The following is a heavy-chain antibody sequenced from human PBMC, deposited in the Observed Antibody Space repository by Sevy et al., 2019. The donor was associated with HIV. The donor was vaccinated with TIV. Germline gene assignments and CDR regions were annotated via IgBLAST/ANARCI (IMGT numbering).Heavy chain of an antibody. J-gene: IGHJ5*02. V-gene: IGHV3-7*01. Sequence: GGSLRLSCAASGFTFSDYWMSWVRQAPGKGLEWVANIKQDGSQKYFVDSVKGRFTISRDNAKNSLYLQMNSLRAEDTAVYYCARDYSSSSGWFDPWGQGTLVTVSS. CDR1: GFTFSDYW. CDR2: IKQDGSQK. CDR3: ARDYSSSSGWFDP. D-gene: IGHD6-13*01.